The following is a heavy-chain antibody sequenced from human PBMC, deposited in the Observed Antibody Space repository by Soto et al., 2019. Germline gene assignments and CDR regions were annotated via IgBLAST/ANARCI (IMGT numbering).Heavy chain of an antibody. Sequence: ASVKVSCKASGYTFTGYYMHWVRQAPGQGLEWMGWINPNSGGTNYAQKFQGWVTMTRDTSISIAYMELSRLRSDDTAVYYCARELRYYDFWSGYPYYYYGMDVWGQGTPVTVSS. V-gene: IGHV1-2*04. D-gene: IGHD3-3*01. CDR2: INPNSGGT. CDR1: GYTFTGYY. J-gene: IGHJ6*02. CDR3: ARELRYYDFWSGYPYYYYGMDV.